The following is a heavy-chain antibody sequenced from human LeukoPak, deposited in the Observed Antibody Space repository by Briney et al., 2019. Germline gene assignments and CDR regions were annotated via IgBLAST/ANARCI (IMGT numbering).Heavy chain of an antibody. Sequence: SETLSLTCAVYGGSFGGYYWSWIRQPPGKGLEWIGEINHSGSTNYNPSLKSRVTISVDTSKNQFSLKLSSVTAADTAVYYCARIRGISYYYDSSGYLKAFDYWGQGTLVTVSS. CDR2: INHSGST. CDR3: ARIRGISYYYDSSGYLKAFDY. J-gene: IGHJ4*02. D-gene: IGHD3-22*01. V-gene: IGHV4-34*01. CDR1: GGSFGGYY.